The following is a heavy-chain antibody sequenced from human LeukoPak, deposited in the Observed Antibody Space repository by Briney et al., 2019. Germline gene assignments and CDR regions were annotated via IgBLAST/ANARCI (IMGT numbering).Heavy chain of an antibody. Sequence: PGRSLRLSCAASGFTFSSYWMHWVRHAPGKGLVWVSRINSDGSSTSYADSVKGRFTISRDNAKNTLYLQMNSLRAEDTAVYYCATEYSSGWYSPGRDYWGQGTLVTVSS. V-gene: IGHV3-74*01. CDR3: ATEYSSGWYSPGRDY. CDR1: GFTFSSYW. CDR2: INSDGSST. J-gene: IGHJ4*02. D-gene: IGHD6-19*01.